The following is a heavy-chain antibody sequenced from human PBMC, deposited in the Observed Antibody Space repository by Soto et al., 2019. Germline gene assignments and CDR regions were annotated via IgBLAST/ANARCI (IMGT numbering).Heavy chain of an antibody. J-gene: IGHJ4*02. CDR2: VNPIVSMS. CDR1: GDTFNFYS. Sequence: QVQLVQSGAEVKRPGSSVKVSCKASGDTFNFYSINWVRQAPGLGLEWMGRVNPIVSMSNYAQKFQCRVTMTADQSTSTAYMELSSLRSEDTAIYYCASSYGSGYRAFDYWGQGALVTVSS. D-gene: IGHD3-10*01. CDR3: ASSYGSGYRAFDY. V-gene: IGHV1-69*02.